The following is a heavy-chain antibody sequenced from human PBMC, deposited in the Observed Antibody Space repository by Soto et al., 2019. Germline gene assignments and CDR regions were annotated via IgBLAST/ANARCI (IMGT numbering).Heavy chain of an antibody. CDR3: ARGQLPAATTYFDF. V-gene: IGHV3-33*01. D-gene: IGHD2-15*01. J-gene: IGHJ4*02. CDR2: IWFDGSNK. CDR1: GVTFSSYA. Sequence: GGALRLSCAASGVTFSSYAIHWVRQAPGKGLEWVAIIWFDGSNKYYADSVKGRFSISRDNSKNTLFLQMDSLRAEDTAVYYCARGQLPAATTYFDFWGQGTLVTVSS.